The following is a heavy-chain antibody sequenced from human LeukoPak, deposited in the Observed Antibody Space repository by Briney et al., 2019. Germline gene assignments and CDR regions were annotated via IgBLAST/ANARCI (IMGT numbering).Heavy chain of an antibody. CDR3: AKDGSGTESPI. D-gene: IGHD3-3*01. Sequence: GSLRLSCAASGFTFSSYAMSWVRQAPGKGLEWVSAISGSGGSTYYADSVKGRFAISRDNSKNTLYLQMNSLRAEDTAVYYCAKDGSGTESPIWGQGTLVTVSS. CDR1: GFTFSSYA. J-gene: IGHJ4*02. CDR2: ISGSGGST. V-gene: IGHV3-23*01.